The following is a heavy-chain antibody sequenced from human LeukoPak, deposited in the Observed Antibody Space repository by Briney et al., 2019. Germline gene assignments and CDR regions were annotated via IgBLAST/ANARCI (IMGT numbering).Heavy chain of an antibody. D-gene: IGHD3/OR15-3a*01. Sequence: GGSLRLSCAASRYIFSTYGMHWVRQAPGKGLEWQGRISYEGRSRFDLDSVKGRITISRYNSRNTLFLQLHSLRLEYRGVYFCARDSDFWTDRSLPGVLDSWGQGALVTVSS. CDR3: ARDSDFWTDRSLPGVLDS. J-gene: IGHJ5*02. V-gene: IGHV3-30*14. CDR2: ISYEGRSR. CDR1: RYIFSTYG.